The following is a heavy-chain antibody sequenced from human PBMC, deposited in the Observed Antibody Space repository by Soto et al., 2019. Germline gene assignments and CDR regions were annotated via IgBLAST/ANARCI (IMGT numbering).Heavy chain of an antibody. V-gene: IGHV4-30-2*01. CDR2: IYHIGNT. CDR3: ARSFVDTAMVIPFDY. CDR1: GGSISSGGYS. J-gene: IGHJ4*02. D-gene: IGHD5-18*01. Sequence: QLQLQESGSGLVKPSQTLSLTCAVSGGSISSGGYSWSWIRQPPGKGLEWIGYIYHIGNTYYNPSPKSRVTISLDRSKNQFSLKLSSVTAADTAVYYCARSFVDTAMVIPFDYWGQGTLVTVSS.